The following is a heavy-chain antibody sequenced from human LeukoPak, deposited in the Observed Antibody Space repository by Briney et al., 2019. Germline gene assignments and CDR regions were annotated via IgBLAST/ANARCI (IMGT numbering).Heavy chain of an antibody. J-gene: IGHJ4*02. Sequence: SETLSLTCTVSGGSISGSYWNWIRQPPGKGLEWIGYIYYSGNTNYNPSLKSRVTISLDMSKNHFSLKLTSVTAADTAVYYRARGAFYFDYWGQETLVTVSS. CDR1: GGSISGSY. V-gene: IGHV4-59*01. CDR3: ARGAFYFDY. CDR2: IYYSGNT.